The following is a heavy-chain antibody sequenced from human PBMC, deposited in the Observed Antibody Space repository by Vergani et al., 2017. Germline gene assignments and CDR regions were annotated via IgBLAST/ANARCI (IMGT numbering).Heavy chain of an antibody. J-gene: IGHJ4*02. CDR3: ARSIAAAVRPFDY. CDR1: GFTVSSNY. CDR2: IYSGGST. V-gene: IGHV3-53*02. D-gene: IGHD6-13*01. Sequence: EVQLVETGGGLIQPGGSLRLSCAASGFTVSSNYMSWVRQAPGKGLEWVSVIYSGGSTYYADSVKGRFTISRDNSKNTLYLQMNSLRAEDTAVYYCARSIAAAVRPFDYWGQGTLVTVSS.